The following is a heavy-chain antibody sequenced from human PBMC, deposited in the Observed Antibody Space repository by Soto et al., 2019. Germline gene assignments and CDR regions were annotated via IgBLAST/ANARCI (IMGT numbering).Heavy chain of an antibody. V-gene: IGHV1-46*03. Sequence: QVQLVQSGAEVKKPGASVKVSCKASGYTFTSQNMHWVRQAPGQGLEWMGVINPSIGTTTYAQKFQGGVTMTSDTSTSSVYMEVSSLRSEDTAVYYCISTLGARFDYWGQGTLVTVSS. CDR2: INPSIGTT. CDR1: GYTFTSQN. CDR3: ISTLGARFDY. J-gene: IGHJ4*02. D-gene: IGHD1-26*01.